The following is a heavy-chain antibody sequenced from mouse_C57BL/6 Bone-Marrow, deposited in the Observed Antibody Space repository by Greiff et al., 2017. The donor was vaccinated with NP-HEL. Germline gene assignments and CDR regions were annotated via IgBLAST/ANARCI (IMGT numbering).Heavy chain of an antibody. CDR3: ARSDYSNSYWSFDV. Sequence: QVQLQQPGAELVKPGASVKLSCKASGYTFTSYWMQWVKQRPGQGLEWIGEIDPSDSYTNYNQKFKGKAPLTVDTSSSTAYMQLSSLTSEDSADYYGARSDYSNSYWSFDVWGTGTTVTVSS. D-gene: IGHD2-5*01. V-gene: IGHV1-50*01. J-gene: IGHJ1*03. CDR1: GYTFTSYW. CDR2: IDPSDSYT.